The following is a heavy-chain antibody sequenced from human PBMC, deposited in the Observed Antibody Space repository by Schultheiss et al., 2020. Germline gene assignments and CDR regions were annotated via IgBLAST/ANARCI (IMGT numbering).Heavy chain of an antibody. Sequence: GGSLRLSCAASGFTVSSSYMSWVRQAPGKGLEWVSVLYSAGTTYYADSVKGRFTISRDNSKNTLYLQMNSLRAEDTAVYYCAKDLADVLRFLEWLLKDYYYGMDVWGQGTMVTVSS. CDR3: AKDLADVLRFLEWLLKDYYYGMDV. D-gene: IGHD3-3*01. CDR2: LYSAGTT. V-gene: IGHV3-53*05. J-gene: IGHJ6*02. CDR1: GFTVSSSY.